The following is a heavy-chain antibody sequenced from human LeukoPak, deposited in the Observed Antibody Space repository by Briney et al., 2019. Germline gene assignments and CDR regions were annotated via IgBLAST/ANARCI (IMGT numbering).Heavy chain of an antibody. CDR2: IYTSGST. CDR1: GGSISSYY. Sequence: PSETLSLTCTVPGGSISSYYWSWIRQPAGKGLEWIGRIYTSGSTNYNPSLKSRVTMSVDTSKNQFSLKLSSVTAADTAVYYCAASYYYDSSGSRPFDYWGQGTLVTVSS. D-gene: IGHD3-22*01. J-gene: IGHJ4*02. CDR3: AASYYYDSSGSRPFDY. V-gene: IGHV4-4*07.